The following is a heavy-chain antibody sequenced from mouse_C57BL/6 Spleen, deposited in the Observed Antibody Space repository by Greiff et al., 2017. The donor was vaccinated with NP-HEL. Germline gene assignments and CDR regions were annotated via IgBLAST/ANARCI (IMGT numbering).Heavy chain of an antibody. CDR1: GYTFTSYW. CDR2: IDPSDSST. CDR3: ARCSNYYFDY. Sequence: QVQLQQPGAELVRPGTSVKLSCKASGYTFTSYWMHWVKQRPGQGLEWIGVIDPSDSSTNYNQKFKGKATLTVDTSSSTAYMQLSSLTSEDSAVYYCARCSNYYFDYWGKGTTLTVSS. J-gene: IGHJ2*01. V-gene: IGHV1-59*01. D-gene: IGHD2-5*01.